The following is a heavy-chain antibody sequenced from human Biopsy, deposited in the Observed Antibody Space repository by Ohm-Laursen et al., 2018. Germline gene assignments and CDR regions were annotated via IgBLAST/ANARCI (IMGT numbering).Heavy chain of an antibody. Sequence: SLRLSCAASGSSFDNYAMNWVRKAPGKGLEWVSTISGSGGSTYYADSVKGRFITSRDASKNTLYLLMNSLRAEEKAMYYCAKGGYCTTASCYMDVDYWGQGTLVTVSS. CDR3: AKGGYCTTASCYMDVDY. CDR2: ISGSGGST. CDR1: GSSFDNYA. V-gene: IGHV3-23*01. J-gene: IGHJ4*02. D-gene: IGHD2-2*02.